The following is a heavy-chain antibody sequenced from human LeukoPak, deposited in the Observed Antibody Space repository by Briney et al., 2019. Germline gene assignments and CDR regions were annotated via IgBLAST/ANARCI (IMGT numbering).Heavy chain of an antibody. J-gene: IGHJ4*02. D-gene: IGHD1-26*01. V-gene: IGHV3-30-3*01. CDR3: ARAGGSYSGY. CDR1: GFTFSSYA. Sequence: PGGSLRLSCAASGFTFSSYAMHWVRQAPGKGLEWVAVISYDGSNKYYADSVKGRFTISRDNSKNTLYLQMNSLRAEDTAVYYCARAGGSYSGYWGQGTLVTVSS. CDR2: ISYDGSNK.